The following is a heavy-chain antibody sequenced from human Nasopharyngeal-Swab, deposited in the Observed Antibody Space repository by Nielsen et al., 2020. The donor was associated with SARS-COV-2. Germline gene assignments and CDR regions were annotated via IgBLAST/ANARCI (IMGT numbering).Heavy chain of an antibody. Sequence: GSLRLSCSVSGGSISNYHWNWIRQPPGKGLEWIGYIYYSGSTNYNPSLKSRVTISVDTSKNQFSLKLSSVTAADTAVYYCARRGEGYGDYLDSWGQGTLVTVSS. CDR2: IYYSGST. J-gene: IGHJ4*02. CDR1: GGSISNYH. D-gene: IGHD4-17*01. CDR3: ARRGEGYGDYLDS. V-gene: IGHV4-59*08.